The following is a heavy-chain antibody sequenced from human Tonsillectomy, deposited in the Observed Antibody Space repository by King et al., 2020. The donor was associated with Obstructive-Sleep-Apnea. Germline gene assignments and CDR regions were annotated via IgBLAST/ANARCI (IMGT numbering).Heavy chain of an antibody. J-gene: IGHJ5*02. CDR3: AKGRKGSS. Sequence: VQLVESGGGLVQPGGSLRLSCAASGFPFSSYAISWVRQAPGKGLEWVSAISGSGGSTYNADSVKGRFTISTDNSKNTLYLQMNSRRAEDTAVYYCAKGRKGSSWGQGTLVTVSS. V-gene: IGHV3-23*04. CDR2: ISGSGGST. CDR1: GFPFSSYA.